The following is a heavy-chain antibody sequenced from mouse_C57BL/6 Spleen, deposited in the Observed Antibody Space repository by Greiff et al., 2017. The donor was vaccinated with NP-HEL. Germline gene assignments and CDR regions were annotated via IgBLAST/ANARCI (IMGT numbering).Heavy chain of an antibody. Sequence: EVQLQESGAELVRPGASVKLSCTASGFNIKDDYMHWVKQRPEQGLEWIGWIDPENGDTEYASKFQGKATITADTSSNTAYLQLSSLTSEDTAVYYCTHSLFAYWGQGTLVTVSA. J-gene: IGHJ3*01. CDR1: GFNIKDDY. CDR3: THSLFAY. V-gene: IGHV14-4*01. CDR2: IDPENGDT.